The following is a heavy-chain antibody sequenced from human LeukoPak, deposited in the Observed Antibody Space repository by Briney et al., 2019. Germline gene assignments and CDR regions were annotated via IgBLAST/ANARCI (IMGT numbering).Heavy chain of an antibody. CDR1: GFTFDDNG. D-gene: IGHD5-18*01. CDR3: ARGSLTAMGGFDY. V-gene: IGHV3-20*01. J-gene: IGHJ4*02. Sequence: GGSLRLSCAASGFTFDDNGMSWVRQAPGKGLEWVSGINWNGGSTGYADSVKGRFTISRDNAKNSLYLQMNSLRAEDTALYHCARGSLTAMGGFDYWGQGTLVTVSS. CDR2: INWNGGST.